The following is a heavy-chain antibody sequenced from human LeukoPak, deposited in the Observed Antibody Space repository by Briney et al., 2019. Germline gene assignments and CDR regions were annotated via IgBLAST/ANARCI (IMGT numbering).Heavy chain of an antibody. CDR3: ARRGTRYCTSTSCSDYYYYGMDV. CDR2: MNPNSGNT. CDR1: GYTFSDYD. V-gene: IGHV1-8*01. D-gene: IGHD2-2*01. Sequence: GASVKVSCKASGYTFSDYDINWVRQATGQGLEWMGWMNPNSGNTGYAQKFQGRVTMTRNTSINTAYMELSSLRSEDTAVYYCARRGTRYCTSTSCSDYYYYGMDVWGQGTTVTVSS. J-gene: IGHJ6*02.